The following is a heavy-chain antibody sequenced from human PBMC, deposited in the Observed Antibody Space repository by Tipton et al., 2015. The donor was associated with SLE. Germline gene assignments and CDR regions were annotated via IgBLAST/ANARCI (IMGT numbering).Heavy chain of an antibody. Sequence: TLSLTCTVSGGSISSSSYYWGWIRQPPGKGLEWIGSIYYSGSTYYNPSLKSRVTISVDTSKNQFSLKLSSVTAADTAGYYCARAAHNNWGSLYYFDYWGQGTLVTVSS. CDR1: GGSISSSSYY. J-gene: IGHJ4*02. V-gene: IGHV4-39*07. D-gene: IGHD7-27*01. CDR2: IYYSGST. CDR3: ARAAHNNWGSLYYFDY.